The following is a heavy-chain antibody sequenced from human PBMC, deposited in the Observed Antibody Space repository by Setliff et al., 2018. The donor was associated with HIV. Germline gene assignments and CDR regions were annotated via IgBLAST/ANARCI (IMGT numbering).Heavy chain of an antibody. CDR1: GYSFTNHY. J-gene: IGHJ6*02. D-gene: IGHD2-2*01. CDR2: INPNSGGT. Sequence: ASVKVSCKPSGYSFTNHYMHWVRQAPGQGLEWMGVINPNSGGTTYAQKLQGRVTMTRDTSISTAYMEVSRLGSDDTAVYYCARDHCSSSGCYEYSYYGMDVWGQGTTVTVSS. CDR3: ARDHCSSSGCYEYSYYGMDV. V-gene: IGHV1-2*02.